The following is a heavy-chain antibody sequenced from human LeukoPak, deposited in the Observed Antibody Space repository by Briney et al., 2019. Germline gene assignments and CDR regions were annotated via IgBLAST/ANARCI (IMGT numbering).Heavy chain of an antibody. V-gene: IGHV3-48*01. CDR1: GFPFSSYG. D-gene: IGHD3-3*01. CDR3: ARDRSGYDDFWSGYYTNYFDP. CDR2: ISSSSSTI. J-gene: IGHJ5*02. Sequence: GGSLRLSCAASGFPFSSYGMTWVRQAPGKGLEWVSYISSSSSTIYYSASVKGRFNSSRDNAKNSLYLQKNSLRAEDTAVYYCARDRSGYDDFWSGYYTNYFDPWGQGTLVTVSS.